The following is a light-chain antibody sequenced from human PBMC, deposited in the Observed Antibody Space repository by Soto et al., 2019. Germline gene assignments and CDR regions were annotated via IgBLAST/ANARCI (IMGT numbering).Light chain of an antibody. V-gene: IGLV4-69*01. CDR3: QTWGTGIQV. CDR1: SGHSSYA. CDR2: LNNDGSH. J-gene: IGLJ2*01. Sequence: QSVLTQSPSASASLGASVKLTCTLSSGHSSYAIAWHQKQPEKGTRYLMDLNNDGSHTKGDVVPDRFSGSSSGAERYLIISTLQSEDGADYYCQTWGTGIQVFGGGTKLTVL.